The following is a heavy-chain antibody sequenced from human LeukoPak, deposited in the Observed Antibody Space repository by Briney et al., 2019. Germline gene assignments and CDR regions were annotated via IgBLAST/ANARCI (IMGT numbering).Heavy chain of an antibody. CDR2: IYVDTNT. CDR3: ARDREVVTAKAQMDV. CDR1: GFTVSTNH. J-gene: IGHJ6*04. Sequence: PGGSLGLSCAVTGFTVSTNHMSWVRQAPGKGLEWVSVIYVDTNTYYTDSVKGRFTISRDNSKNTVFLQMNNMSAEDTAVYYCARDREVVTAKAQMDVWGKGTTVTVSS. D-gene: IGHD2-21*02. V-gene: IGHV3-53*01.